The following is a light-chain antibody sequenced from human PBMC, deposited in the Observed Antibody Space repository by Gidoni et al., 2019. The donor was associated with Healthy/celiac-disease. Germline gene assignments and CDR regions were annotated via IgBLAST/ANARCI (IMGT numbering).Light chain of an antibody. CDR3: QQYDNLLST. CDR1: QDISNY. Sequence: DIQMTQSPSSLSASVGDRVTITCQASQDISNYLNWYQQKPGKAPKLLIYDASNLETGVPSRFSGSVSVTDFTFTISILQPEYIATYYCQQYDNLLSTFGPGTKVDIK. J-gene: IGKJ3*01. V-gene: IGKV1-33*01. CDR2: DAS.